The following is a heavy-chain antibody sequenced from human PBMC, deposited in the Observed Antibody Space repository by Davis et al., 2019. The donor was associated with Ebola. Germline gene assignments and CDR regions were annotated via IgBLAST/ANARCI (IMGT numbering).Heavy chain of an antibody. J-gene: IGHJ4*02. CDR2: ISGSGGST. D-gene: IGHD3-16*01. Sequence: GESLKISCAASGFTFSGYAMSWVRQAPGKGLEWVSAISGSGGSTYYADSVKGRFTISRDNSKNTLYLQMNSLRAEDTAVYYCTTLMGGYWGQGTLVTVSS. CDR1: GFTFSGYA. V-gene: IGHV3-23*01. CDR3: TTLMGGY.